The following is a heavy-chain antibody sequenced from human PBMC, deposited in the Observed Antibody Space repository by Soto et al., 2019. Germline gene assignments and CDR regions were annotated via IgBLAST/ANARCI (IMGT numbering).Heavy chain of an antibody. CDR3: ARDVRGVIGDYFDY. Sequence: EVQLVESGGGLVQPGGSLRLSCAASGFTFSNYAMHWVRQAPGKRLEYVSGISSNGGSIYYAKSVKGRFTISRDNSKYTLYLQMGSLRAEDMAVYYCARDVRGVIGDYFDYWGQGTLVTVSS. J-gene: IGHJ4*02. CDR2: ISSNGGSI. CDR1: GFTFSNYA. D-gene: IGHD3-10*01. V-gene: IGHV3-64*01.